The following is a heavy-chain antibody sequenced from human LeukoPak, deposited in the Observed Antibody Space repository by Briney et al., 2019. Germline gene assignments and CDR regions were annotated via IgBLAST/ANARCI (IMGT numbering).Heavy chain of an antibody. D-gene: IGHD1-26*01. CDR2: ISAYNGNR. V-gene: IGHV1-18*01. Sequence: ASVKVSCMTSVYTFTDYGITWVRPAPGRGLEWVGWISAYNGNRHYVRKFHDRATMTTDRYTSTAYVYLKSLRSDDTAVYYCARYSGSRHDHFDFWGQGTMVTVSS. CDR1: VYTFTDYG. J-gene: IGHJ3*01. CDR3: ARYSGSRHDHFDF.